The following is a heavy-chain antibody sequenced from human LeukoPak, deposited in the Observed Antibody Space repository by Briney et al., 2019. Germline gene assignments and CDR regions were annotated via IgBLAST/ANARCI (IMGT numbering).Heavy chain of an antibody. CDR1: GGSISSSSYY. Sequence: PSETLSLTCTVSGGSISSSSYYWGWIRQPPGKGLEWIGSIYYSGSTYYNPSLKSRVTISVDTSKNQFSLKLSSVTAADTAVYYCARDQVSGGGSGRYYYMDVWGKGTTVTVSS. V-gene: IGHV4-39*07. J-gene: IGHJ6*03. CDR3: ARDQVSGGGSGRYYYMDV. CDR2: IYYSGST. D-gene: IGHD3-10*01.